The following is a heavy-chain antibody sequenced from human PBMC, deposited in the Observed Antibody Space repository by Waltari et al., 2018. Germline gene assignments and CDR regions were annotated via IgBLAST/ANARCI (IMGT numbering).Heavy chain of an antibody. Sequence: QVQLVQSGAEVKKPGSSVKVSCKASGGTFSSYTISWVRQAPGQGLEWMGRIIPILGIANYAQKFQGRVTITADKSTSTAYMELSSLRSEDTAVYYCARDHCSSTSCHHNWFDPWGQGTLVTVSS. V-gene: IGHV1-69*08. CDR3: ARDHCSSTSCHHNWFDP. D-gene: IGHD2-2*01. CDR2: IIPILGIA. J-gene: IGHJ5*02. CDR1: GGTFSSYT.